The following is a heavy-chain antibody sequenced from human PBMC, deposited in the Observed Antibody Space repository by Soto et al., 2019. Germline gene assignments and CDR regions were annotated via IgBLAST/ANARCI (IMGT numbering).Heavy chain of an antibody. V-gene: IGHV5-51*01. J-gene: IGHJ4*02. Sequence: GESLKTSCKVSGYNFTAFCLGWVRQMPGMGLEWMANIDARDSESNDGPSCQCQVTIADDKSTTSALLHWSSLKASDTGIYFCAKLGFPGAIYFDSWGQGRLVTVSS. CDR1: GYNFTAFC. CDR3: AKLGFPGAIYFDS. CDR2: IDARDSES. D-gene: IGHD6-25*01.